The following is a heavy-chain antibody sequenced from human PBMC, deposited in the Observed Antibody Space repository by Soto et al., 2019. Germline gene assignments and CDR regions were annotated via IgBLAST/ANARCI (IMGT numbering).Heavy chain of an antibody. Sequence: GGSLRLSCAASGFTFSSYGMHWVRQAPGKGLEWMTVISYDGNNQYYADSVKGRFTISRDNSKNTLYLQMNSLRAEDTAVYYCAKDHRKGVGGSIDYWGQGTLVTVSS. CDR1: GFTFSSYG. V-gene: IGHV3-30*18. CDR2: ISYDGNNQ. CDR3: AKDHRKGVGGSIDY. J-gene: IGHJ4*02. D-gene: IGHD2-2*01.